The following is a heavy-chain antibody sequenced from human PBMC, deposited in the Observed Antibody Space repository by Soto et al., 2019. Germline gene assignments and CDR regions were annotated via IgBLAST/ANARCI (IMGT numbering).Heavy chain of an antibody. V-gene: IGHV1-18*04. Sequence: QVQLVQSGAEVKKSGASVKVSCKASGYTFTSYGISWVRQAPGQGLEWMGWISAYNGNTNYAQKLQGRVTMTTDTSTSTAYMELRSLRSDDTAVYYCARSLVAVTAKPPAFDYWGQGTLVTVSS. CDR3: ARSLVAVTAKPPAFDY. CDR2: ISAYNGNT. J-gene: IGHJ4*02. CDR1: GYTFTSYG. D-gene: IGHD2-21*02.